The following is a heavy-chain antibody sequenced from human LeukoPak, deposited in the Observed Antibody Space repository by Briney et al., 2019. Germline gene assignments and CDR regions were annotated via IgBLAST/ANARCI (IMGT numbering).Heavy chain of an antibody. V-gene: IGHV4-39*01. CDR1: GGSISSSSYY. CDR3: ARLEQLVTYYYYYMDV. Sequence: SETLSLTCTVSGGSISSSSYYWGWIRQPPGKGLEWIGSIYYSGSTYYNPSLKSRVTISVDTSKNQFSLKLSSVTAADTAVYYCARLEQLVTYYYYYMDVWGKGTTVTVSS. CDR2: IYYSGST. D-gene: IGHD6-6*01. J-gene: IGHJ6*03.